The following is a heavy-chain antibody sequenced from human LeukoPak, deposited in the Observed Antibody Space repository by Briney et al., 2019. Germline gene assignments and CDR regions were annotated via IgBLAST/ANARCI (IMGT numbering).Heavy chain of an antibody. CDR2: AHYSGST. CDR3: ARERNYDSIGYIDRAFDL. D-gene: IGHD3-22*01. J-gene: IGHJ3*01. Sequence: ASETLSLTCSVSGGYISSYYWSWIRQPPGKGLEWIGYAHYSGSTNNNPSLKSRVTISVDTSKNQFALKLSSVTAAHTAVYYCARERNYDSIGYIDRAFDLWGHGTMVTVSS. CDR1: GGYISSYY. V-gene: IGHV4-59*01.